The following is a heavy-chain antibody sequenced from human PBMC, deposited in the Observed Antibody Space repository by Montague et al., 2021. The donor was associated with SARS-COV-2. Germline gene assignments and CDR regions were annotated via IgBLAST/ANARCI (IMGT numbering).Heavy chain of an antibody. V-gene: IGHV4-4*01. J-gene: IGHJ2*01. CDR3: AREKETWSKQICWYFDL. D-gene: IGHD2-8*01. CDR2: ISHGGTT. Sequence: ETLSLTCVVSHGSIKTIQWWSWVRQPPGKGLEWIGDISHGGTTKYNPSLKSRVTISVDKSKNEFSLKLISVSAADTAIYFCAREKETWSKQICWYFDLWGRGTLVNVAS. CDR1: HGSIKTIQW.